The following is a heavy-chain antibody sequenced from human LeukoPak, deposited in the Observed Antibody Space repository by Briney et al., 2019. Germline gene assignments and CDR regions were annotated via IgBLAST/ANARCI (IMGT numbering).Heavy chain of an antibody. CDR1: GFTFSSYA. D-gene: IGHD3-22*01. CDR3: AKASYYYDSSGYYYLSYFDL. J-gene: IGHJ2*01. Sequence: GGSLRLSCAASGFTFSSYAMSWVRQAPGKGLEWVSAISGSGGSTYYADSVKGRFTTSRDNSKNTLYLQMNSQRAEDTAVYYCAKASYYYDSSGYYYLSYFDLWGRGTLVTVSS. CDR2: ISGSGGST. V-gene: IGHV3-23*01.